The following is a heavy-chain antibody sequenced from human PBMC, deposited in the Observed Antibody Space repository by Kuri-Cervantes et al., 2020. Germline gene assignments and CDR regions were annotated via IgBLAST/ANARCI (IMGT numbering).Heavy chain of an antibody. D-gene: IGHD3-22*01. V-gene: IGHV3-33*03. CDR2: IWYDGSNK. J-gene: IGHJ4*02. CDR3: AKDYDSSGYYYFDY. Sequence: LSLTCAASGFTFSSYGMHWVRQAPGKGLEWVAVIWYDGSNKYYADSVKGRFTISRDNAKNSLYLQMNSLRAEDTALYYCAKDYDSSGYYYFDYWGQGTLVTVSS. CDR1: GFTFSSYG.